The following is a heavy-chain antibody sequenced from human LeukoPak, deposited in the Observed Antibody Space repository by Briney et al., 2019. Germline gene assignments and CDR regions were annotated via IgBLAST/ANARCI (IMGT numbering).Heavy chain of an antibody. CDR1: GGTFSSYA. J-gene: IGHJ4*02. CDR2: IIPIFGTA. Sequence: SVKVSCKASGGTFSSYAISWVRQAPGQGLEWMGGIIPIFGTANYAQKFQGRVTITADESTSTAYMELSSLRSEDTAVYYCAIPGVAAAGSYYFDYWGQGTLVTVPS. CDR3: AIPGVAAAGSYYFDY. V-gene: IGHV1-69*13. D-gene: IGHD6-13*01.